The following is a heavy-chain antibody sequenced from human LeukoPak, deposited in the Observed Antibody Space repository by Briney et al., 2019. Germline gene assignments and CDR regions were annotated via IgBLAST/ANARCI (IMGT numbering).Heavy chain of an antibody. CDR2: IYYSGTT. Sequence: SETLSLTCTVSGGSISSYYWSWIRQPPGKGLEWIGYIYYSGTTNYNPSLKSRVTISVDTSKNQFSLKLSSVTAADTAVYYCARGRGIVVVPAAMRGYNWFDPWGQGTLVTVSS. J-gene: IGHJ5*02. CDR1: GGSISSYY. V-gene: IGHV4-59*12. CDR3: ARGRGIVVVPAAMRGYNWFDP. D-gene: IGHD2-2*01.